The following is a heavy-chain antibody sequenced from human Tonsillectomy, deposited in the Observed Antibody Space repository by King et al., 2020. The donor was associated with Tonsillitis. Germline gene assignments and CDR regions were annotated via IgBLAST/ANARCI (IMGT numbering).Heavy chain of an antibody. CDR3: ARARSSTGYYYPTDPLDI. V-gene: IGHV4-38-2*01. CDR1: GYSISSGHY. D-gene: IGHD3-22*01. Sequence: VQLQESGPGLVKPSETLSLTCAVSGYSISSGHYWGWIRQPPGKGLEWIGTIYHSGTAYYIPSLKSRVAILVDTSKNHLSLRLNSVTAADTAVYYCARARSSTGYYYPTDPLDIWGQGTMVTVSS. CDR2: IYHSGTA. J-gene: IGHJ3*02.